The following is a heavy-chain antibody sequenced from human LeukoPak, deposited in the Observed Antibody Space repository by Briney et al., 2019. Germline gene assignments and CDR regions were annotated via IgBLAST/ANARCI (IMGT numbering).Heavy chain of an antibody. CDR2: ISWTSGAI. J-gene: IGHJ3*01. CDR3: ARDRLDCRTTSCAARMAAFDL. V-gene: IGHV3-48*03. D-gene: IGHD1-14*01. CDR1: GFTFSDYE. Sequence: GGSLRLSCAASGFTFSDYEVNWVRQAPGKGLEWISYISWTSGAIYYAASVKGRFTVSRDNAKNSLFLQMNSLRVEDTAVYYCARDRLDCRTTSCAARMAAFDLWGQGTMVTVSS.